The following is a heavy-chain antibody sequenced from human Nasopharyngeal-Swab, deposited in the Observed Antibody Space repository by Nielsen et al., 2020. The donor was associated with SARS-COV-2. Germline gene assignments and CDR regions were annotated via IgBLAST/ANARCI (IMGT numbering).Heavy chain of an antibody. CDR1: GYTFTSYD. CDR2: MNPNSGNT. J-gene: IGHJ6*02. V-gene: IGHV1-8*01. D-gene: IGHD1-26*01. CDR3: ATGINSGSYNLYYYGMDV. Sequence: ASVKVSCKASGYTFTSYDINWVRQATGQGLEWMGWMNPNSGNTGYAQKFQGRVTMTEDTSTDTAYMELSSLRSEDTAVYYCATGINSGSYNLYYYGMDVWGQGTTVTVSS.